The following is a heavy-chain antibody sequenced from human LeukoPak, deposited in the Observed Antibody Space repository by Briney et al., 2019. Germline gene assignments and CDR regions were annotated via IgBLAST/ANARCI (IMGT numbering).Heavy chain of an antibody. Sequence: PGGSLRLSCAASGFTVSSNEMSWVRQAPGKGLEWVSSISGGSTYYADSRKGRFTISRDNSKNTLHLQVNSLRAEDTAVYYCARDSSITMVRGTTLYYYYYMDVWGKGTTVTISS. J-gene: IGHJ6*03. V-gene: IGHV3-38-3*01. CDR1: GFTVSSNE. CDR3: ARDSSITMVRGTTLYYYYYMDV. D-gene: IGHD3-10*01. CDR2: ISGGST.